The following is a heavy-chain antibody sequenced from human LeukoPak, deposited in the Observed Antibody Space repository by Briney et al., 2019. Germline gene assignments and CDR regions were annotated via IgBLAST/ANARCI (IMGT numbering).Heavy chain of an antibody. D-gene: IGHD4-23*01. CDR3: ASELQEGGGNSDYYYGMDV. CDR2: IIPIFGTA. V-gene: IGHV1-69*01. Sequence: ASVNVSCKASGGTFSSYAISWVRQAPGQGLEWMGGIIPIFGTANYAQKFQGRVTITADESTSTAYMELSSLRSEDTAVYYCASELQEGGGNSDYYYGMDVWGQGTTVTVSS. J-gene: IGHJ6*02. CDR1: GGTFSSYA.